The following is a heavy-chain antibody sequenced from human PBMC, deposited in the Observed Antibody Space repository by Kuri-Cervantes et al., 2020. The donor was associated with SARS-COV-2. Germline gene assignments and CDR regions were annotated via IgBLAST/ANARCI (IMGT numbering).Heavy chain of an antibody. Sequence: GSLRLSCTVSGGSISSSSYYWGWIRRPPGKGLEWIGSIYYSGSTYYNLSLKSRVTISVDTSKNQFSLKLSSVTAADTAVYYCARHDDNWGFDYWGQGTLVTVSS. CDR1: GGSISSSSYY. V-gene: IGHV4-39*01. CDR3: ARHDDNWGFDY. CDR2: IYYSGST. J-gene: IGHJ4*02. D-gene: IGHD1-1*01.